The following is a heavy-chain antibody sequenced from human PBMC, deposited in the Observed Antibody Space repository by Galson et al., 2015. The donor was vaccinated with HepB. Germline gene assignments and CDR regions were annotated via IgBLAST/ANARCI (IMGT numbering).Heavy chain of an antibody. V-gene: IGHV1-2*06. CDR3: ARDRVTMVRGVSTLNWFDP. J-gene: IGHJ5*02. CDR2: INPNSGGT. D-gene: IGHD3-10*01. Sequence: SVKASCKASGYTFTGYYMHWVRQAPGRGLEWMGRINPNSGGTNYAQKFQGRVTMTRDTSISTAYMELSRLRSDDTAVYYCARDRVTMVRGVSTLNWFDPWGQGTLVTVSS. CDR1: GYTFTGYY.